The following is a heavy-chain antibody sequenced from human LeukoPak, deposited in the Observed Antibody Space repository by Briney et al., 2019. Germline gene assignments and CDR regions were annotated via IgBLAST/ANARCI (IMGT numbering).Heavy chain of an antibody. Sequence: PGRSLRLSCAASGFTFSSYAMHWVRQAPGKGLEWVAVISYDGSNKYYADSVKGRFTISRDNSKNTLYLQMNSLRAEDTAVYYCAREDDRVYVYWGQGTLVTVSS. D-gene: IGHD6-13*01. J-gene: IGHJ4*02. CDR1: GFTFSSYA. CDR2: ISYDGSNK. CDR3: AREDDRVYVY. V-gene: IGHV3-30-3*01.